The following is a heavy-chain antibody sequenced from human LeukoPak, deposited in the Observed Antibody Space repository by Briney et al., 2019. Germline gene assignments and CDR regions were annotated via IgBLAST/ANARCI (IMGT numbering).Heavy chain of an antibody. CDR2: ISSSSYI. D-gene: IGHD2-2*01. CDR3: ARDKEYCSSTSCYGWFDP. Sequence: PGGSLRLSCAASGFTFSSYSMNWVRQAPGKGLEWVSSISSSSYIYYADSVKGRFTISRDSAKNSLYLQMNSLRAEDTAVYYCARDKEYCSSTSCYGWFDPWGQGTLVTVSS. V-gene: IGHV3-21*01. CDR1: GFTFSSYS. J-gene: IGHJ5*02.